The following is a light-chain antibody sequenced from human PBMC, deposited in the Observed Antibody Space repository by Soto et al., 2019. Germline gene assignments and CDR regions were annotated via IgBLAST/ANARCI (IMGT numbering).Light chain of an antibody. CDR1: QSVTNSY. V-gene: IGKV3-20*01. Sequence: ETVLTQSPGTLSLSPGERATLSCRASQSVTNSYLAWFQQKPGQAPRLLIFGALSRATGIPDRFSGSGSGTDFTLTISRLEPEDFVVYYCQQYATSPWTFGQGTKVEVK. J-gene: IGKJ1*01. CDR2: GAL. CDR3: QQYATSPWT.